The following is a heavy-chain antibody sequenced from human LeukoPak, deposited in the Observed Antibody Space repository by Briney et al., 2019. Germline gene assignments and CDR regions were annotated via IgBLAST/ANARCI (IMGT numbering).Heavy chain of an antibody. J-gene: IGHJ4*02. CDR2: LSGSGGST. CDR3: AKASNGYYYDRIDY. D-gene: IGHD3-22*01. Sequence: GGSLRLSCAASGFTFSSYAMSWVRQAPGKGLEWVSALSGSGGSTYYADSVKGRFTISRDNSKNTLYLQMNSLRAEDTAVYYCAKASNGYYYDRIDYWGQGTLVTVSS. CDR1: GFTFSSYA. V-gene: IGHV3-23*01.